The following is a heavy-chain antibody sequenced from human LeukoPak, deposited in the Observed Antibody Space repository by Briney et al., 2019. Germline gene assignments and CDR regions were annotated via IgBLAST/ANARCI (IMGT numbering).Heavy chain of an antibody. CDR1: GFTFSNYW. CDR2: IKEDGNDK. J-gene: IGHJ4*02. V-gene: IGHV3-7*05. D-gene: IGHD3-9*01. Sequence: GGSLRLSCAASGFTFSNYWMSWVRQAPGKGLEWVATIKEDGNDKYYVDSVKGRFTVSRDNAKNSLYLQMNSLRAEDTAVYYCARDRDWVTDYWGQGTLVTVSS. CDR3: ARDRDWVTDY.